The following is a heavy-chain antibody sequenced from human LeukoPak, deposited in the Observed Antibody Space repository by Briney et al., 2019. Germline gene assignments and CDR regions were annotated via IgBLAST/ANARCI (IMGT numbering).Heavy chain of an antibody. Sequence: GGSLRLSCAASGFTFRSYWMSWVRQAPGKGLEWVANMQPDGGEKYYVDSVKGRFTISRDNAKNSLYLQMNSLRAEDTAVYYCAREGAGNDFWSNYYFDYWGQGTLVTVSS. D-gene: IGHD3-3*01. CDR1: GFTFRSYW. J-gene: IGHJ4*02. CDR3: AREGAGNDFWSNYYFDY. V-gene: IGHV3-7*01. CDR2: MQPDGGEK.